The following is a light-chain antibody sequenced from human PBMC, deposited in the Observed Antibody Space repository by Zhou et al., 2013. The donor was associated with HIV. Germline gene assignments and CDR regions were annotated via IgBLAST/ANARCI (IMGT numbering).Light chain of an antibody. CDR1: QSISDW. Sequence: DIQMTQSPSTLSASVGDRVIITCRASQSISDWLAWYQQKPGKAPTLLIYKASTLEPGVPSRFTGTGSGTEFTLTISSLEPDDFSIYHCQHYDSDSPTFGQGTRVEIK. CDR3: QHYDSDSPT. J-gene: IGKJ1*01. V-gene: IGKV1-5*03. CDR2: KAS.